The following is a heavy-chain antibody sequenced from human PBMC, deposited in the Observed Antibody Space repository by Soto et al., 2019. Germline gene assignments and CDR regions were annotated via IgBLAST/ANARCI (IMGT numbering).Heavy chain of an antibody. V-gene: IGHV3-66*01. J-gene: IGHJ4*02. CDR2: ISDGGST. Sequence: GGFLRLSCAASGFTVSKFYMTWVRQSAGKGLGWVSVISDGGSTYYADSVKGRFSTSKDNSNNTLYLHMNSLRVEDTAMYYCSRDHSSGGYDFRGQGTLVTVSS. D-gene: IGHD5-12*01. CDR3: SRDHSSGGYDF. CDR1: GFTVSKFY.